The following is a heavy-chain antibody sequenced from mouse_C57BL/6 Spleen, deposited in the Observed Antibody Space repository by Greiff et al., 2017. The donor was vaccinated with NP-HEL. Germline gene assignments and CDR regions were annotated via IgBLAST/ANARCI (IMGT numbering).Heavy chain of an antibody. V-gene: IGHV1-63*01. CDR3: ARREENEYDGAWFAY. D-gene: IGHD2-4*01. CDR2: IYPGGGYT. CDR1: GYTFTNYW. J-gene: IGHJ3*01. Sequence: VQLQQSGAELVRPGTSVKMSCKASGYTFTNYWIGWAKQRPGHGLEWIGDIYPGGGYTNYNEKFKGKATLTADKSSSTAYMQFSSLTSEDSAIYYCARREENEYDGAWFAYWGQGTLVTGSA.